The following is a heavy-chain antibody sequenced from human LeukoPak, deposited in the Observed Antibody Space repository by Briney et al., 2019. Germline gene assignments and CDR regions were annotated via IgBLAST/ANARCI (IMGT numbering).Heavy chain of an antibody. CDR2: IYSGGST. J-gene: IGHJ3*02. CDR1: GFTVSSNY. V-gene: IGHV3-53*01. CDR3: ARDDHSADDAFDI. D-gene: IGHD1-14*01. Sequence: GGSLRLSCAASGFTVSSNYMSWVRQAPGKGLEWVSVIYSGGSTYYADSVKGRFTVSRDNSKNTLYLQMNSLRAEDTAVYYCARDDHSADDAFDIWGQGTMVTVSS.